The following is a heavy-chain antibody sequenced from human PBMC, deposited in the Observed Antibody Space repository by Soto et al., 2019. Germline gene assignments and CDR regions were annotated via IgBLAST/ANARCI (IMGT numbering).Heavy chain of an antibody. J-gene: IGHJ4*02. D-gene: IGHD1-26*01. Sequence: PSETLSLTCTVSGGSISSYYWTWIRQPPGKGLEWIGYMYYSGSPNYNPSLKSRLTISVDTSKNQFSLKLSSVTAADTAVYYCASGSEGSYYFDYWGQGTLVTVSS. CDR2: MYYSGSP. V-gene: IGHV4-59*01. CDR1: GGSISSYY. CDR3: ASGSEGSYYFDY.